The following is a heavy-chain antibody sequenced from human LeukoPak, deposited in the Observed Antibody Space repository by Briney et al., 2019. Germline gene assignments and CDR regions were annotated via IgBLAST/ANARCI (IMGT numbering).Heavy chain of an antibody. CDR3: AADLFLAGELRGIY. CDR1: GDTLIELS. V-gene: IGHV1-24*01. D-gene: IGHD1-7*01. CDR2: FDPKSGET. Sequence: GASLKVSCKVSGDTLIELSMNWVRQSPGKGLEWMGGFDPKSGETVSAQKFQGRLTLTEDTTTDTAYMELSSLTSADTAVYYCAADLFLAGELRGIYWGQGTPVTVSS. J-gene: IGHJ4*02.